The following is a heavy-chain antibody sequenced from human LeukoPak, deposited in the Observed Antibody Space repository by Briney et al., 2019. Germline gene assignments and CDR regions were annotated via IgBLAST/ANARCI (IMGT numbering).Heavy chain of an antibody. J-gene: IGHJ3*02. D-gene: IGHD6-13*01. Sequence: GESPKISCKGSGYSFTSYWIGWVRQMPGKGLEWMGIIYPGDSDTRYSPSLQGQVTISADKSISTAYLQWSSLKASDTAMYYCARGAGYSSSWYAGDAFDIWGQGTMVTVSS. CDR1: GYSFTSYW. V-gene: IGHV5-51*01. CDR2: IYPGDSDT. CDR3: ARGAGYSSSWYAGDAFDI.